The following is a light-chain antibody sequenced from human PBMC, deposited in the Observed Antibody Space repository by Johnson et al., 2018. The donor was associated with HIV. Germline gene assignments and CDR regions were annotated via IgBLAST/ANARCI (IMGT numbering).Light chain of an antibody. CDR2: RNN. CDR3: AAWDDSLNGLYV. V-gene: IGLV1-44*01. CDR1: SSNIGSNT. Sequence: QSVLTQSPSASGTPGQRVTISCSGSSSNIGSNTVNWYQQLPGTAPKLLIYRNNQRPSGVPDRFSGSKSGTSASLAISGLQAEDEADYYCAAWDDSLNGLYVFGIGTKVTVL. J-gene: IGLJ1*01.